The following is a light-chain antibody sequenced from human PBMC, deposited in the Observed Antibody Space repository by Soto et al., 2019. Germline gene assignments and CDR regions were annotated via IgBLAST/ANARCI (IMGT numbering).Light chain of an antibody. J-gene: IGKJ2*01. CDR3: QQYGSSVYT. V-gene: IGKV3-20*01. Sequence: ETVLTQSPGTLSLSPGERATLSCRASQSVINSYLAWYQQTPGQAPRLLIYGASTRATGIPDRFSGSGSGTDFTLTISRLEPEDFAVYYCQQYGSSVYTFGQGTELEIK. CDR1: QSVINSY. CDR2: GAS.